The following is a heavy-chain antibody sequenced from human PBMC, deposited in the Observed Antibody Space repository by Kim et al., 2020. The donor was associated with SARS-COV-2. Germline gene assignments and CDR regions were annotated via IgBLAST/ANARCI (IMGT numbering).Heavy chain of an antibody. Sequence: SETLSLTCTVSGVSIGDYYWSWIRQPPGKRLEWIAYIYYNGNTHYSSSLKSRVTMSIDRSKNQVSLILSSVTPADTAVYFCARGASEFDRWGQGTLVTVS. CDR2: IYYNGNT. CDR1: GVSIGDYY. V-gene: IGHV4-59*01. J-gene: IGHJ4*02. D-gene: IGHD2-2*01. CDR3: ARGASEFDR.